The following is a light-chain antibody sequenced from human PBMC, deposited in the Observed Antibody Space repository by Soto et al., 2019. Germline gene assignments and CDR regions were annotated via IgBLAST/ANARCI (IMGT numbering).Light chain of an antibody. CDR3: QKCATSPLT. J-gene: IGKJ1*01. CDR2: DAS. Sequence: EIVLTQSPDTLSLSPGERATLSCRASQSVIKNYLAWYQQKPGQAPRLLIDDASRRATGIPDRFSGSGSGTDFTLTINRLEPEDFAVYYCQKCATSPLTFGQGTRVEIK. CDR1: QSVIKNY. V-gene: IGKV3-20*01.